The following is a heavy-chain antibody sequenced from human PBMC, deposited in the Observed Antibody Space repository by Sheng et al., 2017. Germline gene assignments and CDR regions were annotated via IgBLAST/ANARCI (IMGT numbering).Heavy chain of an antibody. CDR2: IILIFGTA. D-gene: IGHD2-15*01. CDR3: AREVVVVAATLCWFDP. Sequence: QVQLVQSGAEVKKPGSSVKVSCKASGGTFSSYAISWVRQAPGQGLEWMGGIILIFGTANYAQKFQGRVTITADESTSTAYMELSSLRSEDTAVYYCAREVVVVAATLCWFDPWGQGTLVTVSS. V-gene: IGHV1-69*01. J-gene: IGHJ5*02. CDR1: GGTFSSYA.